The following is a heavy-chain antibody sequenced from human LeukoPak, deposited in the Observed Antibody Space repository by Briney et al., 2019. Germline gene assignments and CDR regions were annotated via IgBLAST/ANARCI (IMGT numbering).Heavy chain of an antibody. CDR2: INPNSGGT. CDR1: GYTFTGYY. Sequence: ASVKVSCKSTGYTFTGYYMHWVRQARGQGLEWMGCINPNSGGTNYAQKFQGMVTMSRDTSISTAYMELSRLRSDDTAVYYCARVGYSSGHVLRYWGQGTLVTVSS. V-gene: IGHV1-2*02. J-gene: IGHJ4*02. CDR3: ARVGYSSGHVLRY. D-gene: IGHD6-19*01.